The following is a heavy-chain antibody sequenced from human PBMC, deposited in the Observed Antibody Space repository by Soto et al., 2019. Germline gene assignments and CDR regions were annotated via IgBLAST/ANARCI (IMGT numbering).Heavy chain of an antibody. V-gene: IGHV4-61*01. CDR2: IYYSGST. Sequence: TVCLTCTVSGGSVNSGSYYWSWIRQPPGKGLEWIGYIYYSGSTNYNPSLKSRVTISVDTSKNQFSLKLSSVSAADTAVYYCAREGGGATRPGDYWGQGTLVTSPQ. CDR3: AREGGGATRPGDY. CDR1: GGSVNSGSYY. J-gene: IGHJ4*02. D-gene: IGHD1-26*01.